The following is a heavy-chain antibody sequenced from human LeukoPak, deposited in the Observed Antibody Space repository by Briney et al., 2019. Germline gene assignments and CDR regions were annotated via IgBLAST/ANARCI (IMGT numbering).Heavy chain of an antibody. Sequence: SVKVSCKASGGTFSSYAISWVRQAPGQGLEWMGRIIPILGIANYAQKFQGRVTITADKSTSTAYMELSSLRSEDTAVYYCARLKQWPGPEGFSDYWGQGTLVTVSS. V-gene: IGHV1-69*04. CDR1: GGTFSSYA. D-gene: IGHD6-19*01. CDR2: IIPILGIA. CDR3: ARLKQWPGPEGFSDY. J-gene: IGHJ4*02.